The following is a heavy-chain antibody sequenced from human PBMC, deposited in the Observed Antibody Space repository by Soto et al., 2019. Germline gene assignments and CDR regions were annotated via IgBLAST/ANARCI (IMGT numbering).Heavy chain of an antibody. D-gene: IGHD6-13*01. CDR3: ARDGNIAAAGMGFDY. CDR2: IYYSGST. V-gene: IGHV4-61*08. CDR1: GGSIRSGDNY. J-gene: IGHJ4*02. Sequence: PSETLSLTCTVSGGSIRSGDNYWSWIRQSPGKGLEWIGYIYYSGSTNYNPSLKSRVIISVDTSKNQVSLKLSSVTAADTAVYWCARDGNIAAAGMGFDYWGQGTLVTVSS.